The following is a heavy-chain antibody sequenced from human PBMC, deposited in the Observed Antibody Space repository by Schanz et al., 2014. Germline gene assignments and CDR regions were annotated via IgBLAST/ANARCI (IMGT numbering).Heavy chain of an antibody. J-gene: IGHJ3*02. D-gene: IGHD5-18*01. CDR3: TRGGYSYALSAFDI. CDR1: GYTFTSHG. V-gene: IGHV1-18*01. Sequence: VQLVQSGDEVKKPGASVKVSCKASGYTFTSHGISWVRQAPGQGLEWMGWITAYNGDTNYARKLQGRVTMTTDTSTGTAYMELRSLRSDDTALYYCTRGGYSYALSAFDIWGQGTMVTVSS. CDR2: ITAYNGDT.